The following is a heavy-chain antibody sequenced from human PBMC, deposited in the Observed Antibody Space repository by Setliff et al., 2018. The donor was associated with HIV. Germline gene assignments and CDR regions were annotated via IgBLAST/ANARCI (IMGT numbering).Heavy chain of an antibody. CDR2: VVDSGSV. V-gene: IGHV4-34*01. Sequence: LSLTCSIYGGSLTYYYWSWLRQSPGKGLEWIGEVVDSGSVNYNPSLKSRVTISVDTSKNQFSLKLSSVAAADTAVYYCARGRAIHGYYYYQGMDVWGQGTTVTVSS. CDR3: ARGRAIHGYYYYQGMDV. J-gene: IGHJ6*02. CDR1: GGSLTYYY.